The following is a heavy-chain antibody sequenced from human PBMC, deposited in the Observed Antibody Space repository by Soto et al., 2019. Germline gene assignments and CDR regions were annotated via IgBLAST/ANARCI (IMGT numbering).Heavy chain of an antibody. CDR2: IWYDGSNK. CDR1: GFTFSSYG. J-gene: IGHJ3*02. D-gene: IGHD6-19*01. V-gene: IGHV3-33*01. CDR3: ARAFSPGIAVAGTWAFDI. Sequence: QVQLVESGGGVVQPGRSLRLSCAASGFTFSSYGMHWVRQAPGKGLEWVAVIWYDGSNKYYADSVKGRFTISRDNSKNTLYLQMNSLRAEDTAVYYCARAFSPGIAVAGTWAFDIWGQGTMVTVSS.